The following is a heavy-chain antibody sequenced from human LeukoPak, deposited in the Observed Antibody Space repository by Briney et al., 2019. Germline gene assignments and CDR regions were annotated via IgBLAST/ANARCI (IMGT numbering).Heavy chain of an antibody. CDR2: IYTSDST. V-gene: IGHV3-53*01. Sequence: GGSLRLSCEASGFSVRSSYMSWVRQASGKGLEWVSVIYTSDSTHYADSVKGRFIISRDNSRNTLYLQMNSLRAEDTAVYYCARGASCGGDCYPHWGQGTLVTVSS. CDR3: ARGASCGGDCYPH. D-gene: IGHD2-21*02. CDR1: GFSVRSSY. J-gene: IGHJ4*02.